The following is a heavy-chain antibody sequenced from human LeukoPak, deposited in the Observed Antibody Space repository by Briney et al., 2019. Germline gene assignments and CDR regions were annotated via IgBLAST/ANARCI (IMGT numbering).Heavy chain of an antibody. J-gene: IGHJ5*02. V-gene: IGHV1-2*02. Sequence: ASVKVSCKASGYTFTGYYMHWVRQAPGQGLEWMGWINPNSGGTNYAQKFQGRVTMTRDTSTSTVYMELSSLRSEDTAVYYCARDVAAAGPFDPWGQGTLVTVSS. D-gene: IGHD6-13*01. CDR1: GYTFTGYY. CDR2: INPNSGGT. CDR3: ARDVAAAGPFDP.